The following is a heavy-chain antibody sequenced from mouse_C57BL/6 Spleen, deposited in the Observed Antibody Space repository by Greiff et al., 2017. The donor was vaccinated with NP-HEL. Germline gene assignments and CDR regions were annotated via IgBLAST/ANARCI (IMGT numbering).Heavy chain of an antibody. J-gene: IGHJ3*01. V-gene: IGHV1-69*01. CDR2: IDPSDSYT. Sequence: VQLQQPGAEPVMPGASVKLSCKASGYTFTSYWMHWVKQRPGQGLEWIGEIDPSDSYTNYNQKFKGKSTLTVDKSSSTAYMQLSSLTSEDSAVYYCARSDGYYGFAYWGQGTLVTVSA. D-gene: IGHD2-3*01. CDR3: ARSDGYYGFAY. CDR1: GYTFTSYW.